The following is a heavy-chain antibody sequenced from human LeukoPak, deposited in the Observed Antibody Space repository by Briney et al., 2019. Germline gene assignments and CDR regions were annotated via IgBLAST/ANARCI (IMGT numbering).Heavy chain of an antibody. CDR3: ARGVVGYCSSTSCSLRDGWFDP. CDR2: IIPIFGTA. D-gene: IGHD2-2*03. CDR1: GYTFTSYA. J-gene: IGHJ5*02. Sequence: GASVKVSCKASGYTFTSYAMNWVRQAPGQGLEWMGGIIPIFGTANYAQKFQGRVTITTDESTSTAYMELSSLRSEDTAVYYCARGVVGYCSSTSCSLRDGWFDPWGQGTLVAVSS. V-gene: IGHV1-69*05.